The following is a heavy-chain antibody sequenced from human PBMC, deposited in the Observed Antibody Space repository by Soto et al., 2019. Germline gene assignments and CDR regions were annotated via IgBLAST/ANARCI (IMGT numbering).Heavy chain of an antibody. Sequence: SETLSLTCTVSGGSISSSGYYWGWIRQPPGKVLEWIGSIYYSGSTYYNPSLKSRVTISVDTSKNQFSLKLSSVTAADTAVYYCARLSDSSSWYLEPYGMDVWGQGTTVTVSS. D-gene: IGHD6-13*01. J-gene: IGHJ6*02. CDR3: ARLSDSSSWYLEPYGMDV. V-gene: IGHV4-39*01. CDR2: IYYSGST. CDR1: GGSISSSGYY.